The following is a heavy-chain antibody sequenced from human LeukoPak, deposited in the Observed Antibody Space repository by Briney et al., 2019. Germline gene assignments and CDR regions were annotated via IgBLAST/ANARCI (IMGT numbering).Heavy chain of an antibody. CDR1: GGFISSSSYY. V-gene: IGHV4-39*01. J-gene: IGHJ6*03. CDR2: IYYSGST. D-gene: IGHD1-26*01. CDR3: ARLSGSLPYYYYYMDV. Sequence: SETLSLTCTVSGGFISSSSYYWGWIRQPPGKGLEWIGSIYYSGSTYYNPSLKSRVTISVDTSKNQFSLKLSSVTAADTAVYYCARLSGSLPYYYYYMDVWGKGTTVTVSS.